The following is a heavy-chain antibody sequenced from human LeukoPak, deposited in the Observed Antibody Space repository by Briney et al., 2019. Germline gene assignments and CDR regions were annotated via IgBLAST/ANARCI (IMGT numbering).Heavy chain of an antibody. CDR1: GGSISSRNW. V-gene: IGHV4-4*02. Sequence: SETLSLTCVVSGGSISSRNWWSWVRQPPGKGLEWIGEIYQSGTTNYNPSLKSRVTISVDTSKNQSSLKLSSVTAADTAVYYCARVPYSSFRFHYYYYMDVWGKGTTVTVSS. J-gene: IGHJ6*03. D-gene: IGHD6-6*01. CDR3: ARVPYSSFRFHYYYYMDV. CDR2: IYQSGTT.